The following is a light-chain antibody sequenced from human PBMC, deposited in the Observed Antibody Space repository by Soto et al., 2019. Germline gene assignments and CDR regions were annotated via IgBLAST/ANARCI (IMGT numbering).Light chain of an antibody. CDR1: QGISSY. CDR2: AAS. Sequence: DIQLTQSPSFLSASVGDRVTITCRASQGISSYLDWSQQKPGKAPELLIYAASTLQSGVPSRFSGSGSGTEFTLTISSLQPEDFATYYCQHHDSYPLTFGGGTKVEIK. CDR3: QHHDSYPLT. V-gene: IGKV1-9*01. J-gene: IGKJ4*01.